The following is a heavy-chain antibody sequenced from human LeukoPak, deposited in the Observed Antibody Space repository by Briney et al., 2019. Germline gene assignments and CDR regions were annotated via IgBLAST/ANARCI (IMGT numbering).Heavy chain of an antibody. CDR2: ISSSGSST. J-gene: IGHJ4*02. Sequence: GGSLRLSCAASGFTFSSHEMNWVRQAPGKGLEWVSYISSSGSSTYYADSVKGRFTISRDNAKNSLSLQMNSLRAEDTAVYYCARGGGHGTAMVFWGQGTLVTVSS. CDR1: GFTFSSHE. D-gene: IGHD5-18*01. V-gene: IGHV3-48*03. CDR3: ARGGGHGTAMVF.